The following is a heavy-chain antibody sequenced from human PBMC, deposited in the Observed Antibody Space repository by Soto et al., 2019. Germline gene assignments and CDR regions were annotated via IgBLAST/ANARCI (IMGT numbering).Heavy chain of an antibody. Sequence: QVQLVQFGAEVKKPGSSVKISCQASGGTFSTSTISWVRQAPGQGLEWMGRSIPLVDRAIYAQNFQGRVTMTADKSTNTVHLEMFSLRSDDTAVYYCARAVAGTSILDSWGQGTLVTVSS. J-gene: IGHJ4*02. CDR1: GGTFSTST. CDR3: ARAVAGTSILDS. D-gene: IGHD6-19*01. V-gene: IGHV1-69*04. CDR2: SIPLVDRA.